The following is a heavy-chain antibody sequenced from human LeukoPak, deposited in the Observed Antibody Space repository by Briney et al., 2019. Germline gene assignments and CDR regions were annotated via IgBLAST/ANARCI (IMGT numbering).Heavy chain of an antibody. CDR1: GYTFRTYS. V-gene: IGHV3-48*02. J-gene: IGHJ2*01. CDR3: ARENYNSGWTYWYFDL. CDR2: ISSSSDNT. D-gene: IGHD6-19*01. Sequence: GGSLRLSCAASGYTFRTYSLNWVRQAPGKGLGWVSYISSSSDNTHYADSVKGRFTISRDNARNSLYLQMNSLRDEDTAVYYCARENYNSGWTYWYFDLWGRGTLVTVSS.